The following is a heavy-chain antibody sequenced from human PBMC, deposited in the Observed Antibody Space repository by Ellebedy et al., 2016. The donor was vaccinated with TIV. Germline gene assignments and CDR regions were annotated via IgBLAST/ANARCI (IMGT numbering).Heavy chain of an antibody. D-gene: IGHD3/OR15-3a*01. Sequence: GGSLRLSCAASGFPFSDYYMSWVRQAPGKGLEWVSYISLSGTTKYYADSVKGRFTTSRDNAKKSLYLQINSLGAEDTAMYYCARLDWSDVDLRHYFFDYWGQGALVTVSS. CDR1: GFPFSDYY. CDR2: ISLSGTTK. J-gene: IGHJ4*02. CDR3: ARLDWSDVDLRHYFFDY. V-gene: IGHV3-11*01.